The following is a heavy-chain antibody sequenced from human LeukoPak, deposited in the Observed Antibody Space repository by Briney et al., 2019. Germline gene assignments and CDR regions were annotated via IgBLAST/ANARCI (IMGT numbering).Heavy chain of an antibody. CDR2: ISGSGGST. J-gene: IGHJ5*02. CDR1: GFSFSSYA. D-gene: IGHD6-19*01. CDR3: AKIALGIAVKGGFDP. Sequence: GGALRLSCAASGFSFSSYAMSWVRQAPGKGLEWVSAISGSGGSTYYADSVKGRFTISRDNSKNTLYLQMNSLRAEDTAVYYCAKIALGIAVKGGFDPWGQGTLVTVSS. V-gene: IGHV3-23*01.